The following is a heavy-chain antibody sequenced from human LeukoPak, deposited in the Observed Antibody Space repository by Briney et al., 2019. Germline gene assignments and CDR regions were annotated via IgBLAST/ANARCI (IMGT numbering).Heavy chain of an antibody. V-gene: IGHV3-30*02. J-gene: IGHJ6*03. D-gene: IGHD3-10*01. CDR3: EKVGTPRGAGYYYYYMDV. CDR1: GFSFSSYG. Sequence: GGSLRLSCAGSGFSFSSYGMHWVRQAPGKGLEWRAFIRSDGSNKYYADSVKGRFTISRDNSKNTLYLQMNSLRAEDTAVYYCEKVGTPRGAGYYYYYMDVWGKGTTVTISS. CDR2: IRSDGSNK.